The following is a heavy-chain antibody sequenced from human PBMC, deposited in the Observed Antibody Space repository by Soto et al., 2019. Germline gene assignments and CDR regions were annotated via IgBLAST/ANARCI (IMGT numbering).Heavy chain of an antibody. Sequence: QVQLVQSGAEVKKPGSSVKVSCKASGGTFSSYAISWVRQAPGQGLEWMGGIIPIFGTANYAQKFQGRVTVTADKSTSTAYMELSSLRSEDTAVYYCARGAARPRGYYYGMDVWGQGTTVTVSS. V-gene: IGHV1-69*06. D-gene: IGHD6-6*01. CDR2: IIPIFGTA. CDR3: ARGAARPRGYYYGMDV. J-gene: IGHJ6*02. CDR1: GGTFSSYA.